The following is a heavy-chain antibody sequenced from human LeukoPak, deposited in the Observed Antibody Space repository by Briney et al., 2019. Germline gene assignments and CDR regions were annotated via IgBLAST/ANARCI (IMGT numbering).Heavy chain of an antibody. D-gene: IGHD3-22*01. V-gene: IGHV3-53*04. CDR2: IYSGGST. J-gene: IGHJ4*02. CDR1: GFTVRSNY. Sequence: TGGSLRLSCAVSGFTVRSNYMSWVRLAPGKGLEWVSVIYSGGSTYYADSVKGRFTISRHNSKNTLYLQMNSLRAEDTAVYYCARESYYDSSGYYDYWGQGTLVTVSS. CDR3: ARESYYDSSGYYDY.